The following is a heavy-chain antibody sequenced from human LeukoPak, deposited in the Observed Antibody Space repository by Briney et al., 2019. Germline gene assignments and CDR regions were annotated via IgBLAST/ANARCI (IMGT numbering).Heavy chain of an antibody. Sequence: GGSLRLSCAASGFTFNDYAMHWVRQVPGKGLEWVSGISWNRGSFVYANSVKGRFTISRDNAKNSLYLQMNSLRAVDTALYHCANGYDSSGYYYGDAFDIWGQGKMVTVSS. CDR1: GFTFNDYA. CDR2: ISWNRGSF. D-gene: IGHD3-22*01. J-gene: IGHJ3*02. CDR3: ANGYDSSGYYYGDAFDI. V-gene: IGHV3-9*01.